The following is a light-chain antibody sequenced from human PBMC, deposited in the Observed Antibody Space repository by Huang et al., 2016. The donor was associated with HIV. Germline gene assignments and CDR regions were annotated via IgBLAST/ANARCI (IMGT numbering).Light chain of an antibody. J-gene: IGKJ5*01. CDR3: QQHSYWPIT. V-gene: IGKV3-11*01. Sequence: DIVLTQSPATLSLSPGERATVSCRASQSVSTFLAWYQHKPGQAPRLLIFDASNRAAGVPARFSGTGYGTDFTLTISSREPSDVAVYYCQQHSYWPITFGRGTRLEI. CDR2: DAS. CDR1: QSVSTF.